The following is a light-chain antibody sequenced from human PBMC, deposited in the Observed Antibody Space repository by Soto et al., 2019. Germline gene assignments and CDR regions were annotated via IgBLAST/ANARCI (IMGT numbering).Light chain of an antibody. CDR3: GSWDSSLSAYV. Sequence: SALTQPPSVSAAPGQKVTISCSGSSSNIGGNSVSWYQQLPGTAPKLLIYDDDKRPSGIPDRSSGSKSGTSATLGITGFQTGDEADYYCGSWDSSLSAYVFGTGTKVTVL. CDR2: DDD. CDR1: SSNIGGNS. V-gene: IGLV1-51*01. J-gene: IGLJ1*01.